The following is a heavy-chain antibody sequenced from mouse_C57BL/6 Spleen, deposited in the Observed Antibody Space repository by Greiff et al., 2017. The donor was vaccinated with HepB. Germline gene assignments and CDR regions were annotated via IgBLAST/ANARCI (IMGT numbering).Heavy chain of an antibody. CDR1: GYTFTNYW. V-gene: IGHV1-63*01. D-gene: IGHD1-1*01. CDR3: ARGITTVVVFDY. CDR2: IYPGGGYT. Sequence: QVHVKQSGAELVRPGTSVKMSCKASGYTFTNYWIGWAKQRPGHGLEWIGDIYPGGGYTNYNEKFKGKATLTADKSSSTAYMQFSSLTSEDSAIYYCARGITTVVVFDYWGQGTTLTVSS. J-gene: IGHJ2*01.